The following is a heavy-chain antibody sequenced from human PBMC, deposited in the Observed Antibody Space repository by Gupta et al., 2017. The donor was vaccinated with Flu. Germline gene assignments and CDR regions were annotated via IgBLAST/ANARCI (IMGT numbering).Heavy chain of an antibody. Sequence: QLQLQESGPGLVKPSETLSLTCTVSGGSISSSSYYWGWIRQPPGKGLEWIGSIYYSGSTYYNTSLKSRVTISVDTSKNQFSLKLSSVTAADTAVYYCAREVYYDFWSGYLEYYYYGMDVWGQGTTVTVSS. D-gene: IGHD3-3*01. J-gene: IGHJ6*02. CDR1: GGSISSSSYY. CDR2: IYYSGST. CDR3: AREVYYDFWSGYLEYYYYGMDV. V-gene: IGHV4-39*01.